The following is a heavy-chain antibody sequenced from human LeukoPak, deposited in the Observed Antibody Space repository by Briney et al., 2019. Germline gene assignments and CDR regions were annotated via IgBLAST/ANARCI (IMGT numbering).Heavy chain of an antibody. CDR3: ARERIVGASYDP. V-gene: IGHV1-2*02. CDR2: INPNSGGT. J-gene: IGHJ5*02. Sequence: ASVKVSCKASGYTFTGYYMHWVRQAPGQGLEWMGWINPNSGGTNYAQKFQGRVTMTRDTSISTAYMELSRLRSDDTAVYYCARERIVGASYDPCGQGTLVTVSS. CDR1: GYTFTGYY. D-gene: IGHD1-26*01.